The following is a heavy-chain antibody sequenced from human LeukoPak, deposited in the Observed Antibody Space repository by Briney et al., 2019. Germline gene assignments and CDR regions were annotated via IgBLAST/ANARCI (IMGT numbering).Heavy chain of an antibody. CDR1: GFTFSSYA. D-gene: IGHD3-16*01. CDR3: AKRTSGGSSGYSFDY. Sequence: GGSLRLSCAASGFTFSSYAMSWVRQAPGKGLEWVSGISGSGVSTYYADSVKGRFTISRDNSKNTLYVQMNSLRAEDAAVYYCAKRTSGGSSGYSFDYWGQGTLVTVSS. J-gene: IGHJ4*02. CDR2: ISGSGVST. V-gene: IGHV3-23*01.